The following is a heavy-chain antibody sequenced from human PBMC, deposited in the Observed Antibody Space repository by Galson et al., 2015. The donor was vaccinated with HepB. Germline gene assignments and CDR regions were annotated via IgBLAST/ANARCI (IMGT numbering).Heavy chain of an antibody. CDR1: GFTVSDNY. J-gene: IGHJ4*02. Sequence: SLRLSCAASGFTVSDNYMSWVRQAPGKGLEWVSIIYSGGNTYYADSVKGRFTISRDNSKNTLFLQMNSLRAEDTAVYYCARNTYNLWGGRYRVPFDFWGQGTLVTASS. CDR2: IYSGGNT. CDR3: ARNTYNLWGGRYRVPFDF. D-gene: IGHD3-3*01. V-gene: IGHV3-66*01.